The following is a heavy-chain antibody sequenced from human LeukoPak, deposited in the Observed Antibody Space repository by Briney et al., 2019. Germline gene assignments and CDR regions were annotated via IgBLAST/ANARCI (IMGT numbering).Heavy chain of an antibody. CDR2: ISASGTST. CDR3: AKGLRFLEWLFDAFDY. Sequence: GGSLRLSCAASGLTFSSYAMSWVRQAPGKGLEWVSAISASGTSTYYADSVKGRFTISRDNSKNTLYLQMNSLRAEDTAVYYCAKGLRFLEWLFDAFDYWGQGTLVTVSS. V-gene: IGHV3-23*01. D-gene: IGHD3-3*01. CDR1: GLTFSSYA. J-gene: IGHJ4*02.